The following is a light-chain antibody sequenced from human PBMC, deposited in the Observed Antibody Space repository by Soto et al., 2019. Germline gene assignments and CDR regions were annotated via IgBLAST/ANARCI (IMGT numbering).Light chain of an antibody. CDR1: QSLLDSDDGNTY. J-gene: IGKJ4*01. CDR2: TVS. V-gene: IGKV2-40*01. Sequence: DIVMTQTPLSLPVTPGEPASISCGSSQSLLDSDDGNTYLDWYLQKPGQSPQLLIYTVSYRASGVPDRFSGSGSGTDFTLKISRVEAEDVGVYYCMQRIGFPLTFGGGTKVDIK. CDR3: MQRIGFPLT.